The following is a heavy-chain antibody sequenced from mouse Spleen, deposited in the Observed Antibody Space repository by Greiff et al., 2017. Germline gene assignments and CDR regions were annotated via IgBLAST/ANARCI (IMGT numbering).Heavy chain of an antibody. CDR3: ARGYDYDGRVWFAY. V-gene: IGHV1-81*01. CDR1: GYTFTSYG. D-gene: IGHD2-4*01. CDR2: IYPRSGNT. Sequence: VKLMESGAELARPGASVKLSCKASGYTFTSYGISWVKQRTGQGLEWIGEIYPRSGNTYYNEKFKGKATLTADKSSSTAYMELRSLTSEDSAVYFCARGYDYDGRVWFAYWGQGTLVTVSA. J-gene: IGHJ3*01.